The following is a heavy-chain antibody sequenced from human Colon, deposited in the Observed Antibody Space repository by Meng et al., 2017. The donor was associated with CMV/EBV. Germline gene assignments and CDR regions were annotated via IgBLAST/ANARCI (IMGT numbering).Heavy chain of an antibody. CDR3: AREGFTPPIVGALGS. CDR1: GFTFSSYA. D-gene: IGHD1-26*01. CDR2: ISGSGGST. J-gene: IGHJ5*01. Sequence: GESLKISCAASGFTFSSYAMSWVRQAPGKGLEWVSAISGSGGSTYYADSVKGRFTISRDNSKNQFSLNMNSVTAADTAVYYCAREGFTPPIVGALGSWGQGTLVTVSS. V-gene: IGHV3-23*01.